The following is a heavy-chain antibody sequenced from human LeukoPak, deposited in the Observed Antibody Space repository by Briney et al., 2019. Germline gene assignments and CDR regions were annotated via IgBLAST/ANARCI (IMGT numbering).Heavy chain of an antibody. CDR1: GFTFSSYA. V-gene: IGHV3-23*01. CDR3: AKGFGDFGSGAGYFDY. D-gene: IGHD3-10*01. J-gene: IGHJ4*02. CDR2: ISGSGGST. Sequence: GGSLRLSCAASGFTFSSYAMSWVRQAPGKGLEWVSAISGSGGSTYYADSVKGRFTISRDNSKNTLYLQMNSLRAEDTALYYCAKGFGDFGSGAGYFDYWGQGTLVTVSS.